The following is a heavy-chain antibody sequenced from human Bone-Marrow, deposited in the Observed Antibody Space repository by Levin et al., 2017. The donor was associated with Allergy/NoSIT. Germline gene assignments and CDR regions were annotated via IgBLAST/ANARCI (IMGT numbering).Heavy chain of an antibody. CDR3: ARVSGPRSREYYFDY. J-gene: IGHJ4*02. V-gene: IGHV4-4*07. CDR2: IYTSGST. CDR1: GGSISSYY. D-gene: IGHD3-10*01. Sequence: SETLSLTCTVSGGSISSYYWSWIRQPAGKGLEWIGRIYTSGSTNYNPSLKSRVTMSVDTSKNQFSLKLSSVTAADTAVYYCARVSGPRSREYYFDYWGQGTLVTVSS.